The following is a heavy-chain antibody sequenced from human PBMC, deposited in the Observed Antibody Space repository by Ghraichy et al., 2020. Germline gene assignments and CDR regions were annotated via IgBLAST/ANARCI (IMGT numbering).Heavy chain of an antibody. CDR2: ISGSGGST. CDR3: AKEEQWLEGLDY. CDR1: GFTFSSYA. V-gene: IGHV3-23*01. D-gene: IGHD6-19*01. Sequence: GGSLRLSCAASGFTFSSYAMSWVRQAPGKGLEWVSAISGSGGSTYSADSVKGRFTISRDNSKNTLYLHMNSLRAEDTAVYYCAKEEQWLEGLDYWGQGTLVTVSS. J-gene: IGHJ4*02.